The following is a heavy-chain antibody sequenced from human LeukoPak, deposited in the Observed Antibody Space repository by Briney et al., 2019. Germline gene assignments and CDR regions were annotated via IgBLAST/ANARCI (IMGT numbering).Heavy chain of an antibody. CDR2: ITSSGDTI. V-gene: IGHV3-48*03. Sequence: PGGSLRLSCSASGFSFSNYAMHWVRQAPGKGLEWVSYITSSGDTIFYADSVRGRFTISRDNAKNSLYLQMNSLRAEDTAVYYCARSGTTSLFDYWGQGTLVTVSS. J-gene: IGHJ4*02. D-gene: IGHD1-14*01. CDR3: ARSGTTSLFDY. CDR1: GFSFSNYA.